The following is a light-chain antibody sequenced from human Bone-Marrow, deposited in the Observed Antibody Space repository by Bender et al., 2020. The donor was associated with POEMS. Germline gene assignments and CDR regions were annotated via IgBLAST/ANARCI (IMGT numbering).Light chain of an antibody. V-gene: IGLV4-69*01. CDR2: LNSDGSH. J-gene: IGLJ2*01. CDR1: SGHSSYA. Sequence: QLVLTQSPSASASLGASVKLTCTLSSGHSSYAITWHQQQPEKGPRYLMNLNSDGSHTKGDGIPDRFSGSSSGAEHYLPISSLQSQDEAGYYCQTWVNGIVVFGGGTKLTVL. CDR3: QTWVNGIVV.